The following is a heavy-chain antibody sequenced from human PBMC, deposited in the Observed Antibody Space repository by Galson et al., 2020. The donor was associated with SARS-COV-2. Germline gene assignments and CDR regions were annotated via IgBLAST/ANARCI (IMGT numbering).Heavy chain of an antibody. Sequence: SVKVSCKASGGTFSSYAISWVRQAPGQGLEWMGGIIPILGIANYAQKFQGRVTITADKSTSTAYMELSSLRSEDTAVYYCARSPMITFGGVIVPNVSHFDYWGQGTLVTVSS. CDR2: IIPILGIA. J-gene: IGHJ4*02. CDR3: ARSPMITFGGVIVPNVSHFDY. D-gene: IGHD3-16*02. CDR1: GGTFSSYA. V-gene: IGHV1-69*10.